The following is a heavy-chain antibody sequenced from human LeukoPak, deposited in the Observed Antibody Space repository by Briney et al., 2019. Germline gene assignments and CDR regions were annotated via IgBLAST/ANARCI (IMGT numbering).Heavy chain of an antibody. J-gene: IGHJ3*02. D-gene: IGHD1-26*01. CDR2: ISGSSSYI. CDR3: ARVLGWSHAFDI. CDR1: GFTFSSYS. Sequence: GGSLRLSCAASGFTFSSYSMNWVRQAPGKGLEWVSSISGSSSYIYYADSVKGRFTISRDNAKNSLYLQMNSLRAEDTAVYYCARVLGWSHAFDIWGQGTIVTVSS. V-gene: IGHV3-21*01.